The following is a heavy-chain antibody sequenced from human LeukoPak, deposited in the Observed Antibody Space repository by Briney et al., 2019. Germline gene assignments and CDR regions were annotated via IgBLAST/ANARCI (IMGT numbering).Heavy chain of an antibody. V-gene: IGHV1-18*01. Sequence: ASVKVSCKTSGYTFTTYGISWVRQAPGQGLEWMGWISGYNGNTNYAQKLQGRVTMTTDTSTSTAHMELRSLRSGDTAVYYCARGGDGHRWGRRFDAFDIWGQGTMVTVSS. CDR3: ARGGDGHRWGRRFDAFDI. CDR2: ISGYNGNT. J-gene: IGHJ3*02. D-gene: IGHD7-27*01. CDR1: GYTFTTYG.